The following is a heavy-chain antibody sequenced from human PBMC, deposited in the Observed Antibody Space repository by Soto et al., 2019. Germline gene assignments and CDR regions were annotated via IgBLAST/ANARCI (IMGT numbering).Heavy chain of an antibody. Sequence: ASVKVSCKASGFTFTNSAVQGVRQARGQRLEWIGWIVVGSGNTNYAQKFQERVTFTRDMSTSTAYMELSSLRSEDTAVYYCAAAPYYSGSGHYFYYGMDVWGQGTTVTVSS. CDR1: GFTFTNSA. D-gene: IGHD3-10*01. CDR2: IVVGSGNT. CDR3: AAAPYYSGSGHYFYYGMDV. J-gene: IGHJ6*02. V-gene: IGHV1-58*01.